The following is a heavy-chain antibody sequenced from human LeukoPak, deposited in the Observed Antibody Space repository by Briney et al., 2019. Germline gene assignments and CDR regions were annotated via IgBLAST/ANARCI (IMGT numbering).Heavy chain of an antibody. J-gene: IGHJ4*02. Sequence: PGGSLRLSCAASGFTFDDYGMSWVRQAPGKGLEWVSGINWNGGSTGYADSVKGRFTISRDNAKNSLYLQMNSLRAEDTAVYYCVYSGDYEKSYWGQGTLVTVSS. D-gene: IGHD4-17*01. CDR3: VYSGDYEKSY. CDR2: INWNGGST. V-gene: IGHV3-20*04. CDR1: GFTFDDYG.